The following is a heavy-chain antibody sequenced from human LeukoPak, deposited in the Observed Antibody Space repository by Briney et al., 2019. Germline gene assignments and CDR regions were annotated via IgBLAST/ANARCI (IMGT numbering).Heavy chain of an antibody. CDR3: ARKVQSVVPAAYDY. D-gene: IGHD2-2*01. J-gene: IGHJ4*02. Sequence: GRSLRLSCAASGFTFSSYAMHWVRQAPGKGLEWVAVISYDGSNKYYADSVKGRFTISRDNSKNTLYLQMNSLRAEDTAVYYCARKVQSVVPAAYDYWGQGTLVTVSS. CDR1: GFTFSSYA. V-gene: IGHV3-30-3*01. CDR2: ISYDGSNK.